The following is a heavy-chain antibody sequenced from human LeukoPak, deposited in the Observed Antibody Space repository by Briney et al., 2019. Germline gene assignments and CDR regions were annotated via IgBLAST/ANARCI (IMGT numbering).Heavy chain of an antibody. CDR3: ARLVVPAAIRKGGRYYYYMDV. Sequence: SETLSLTCAVYGGSFSGYYWSWIRQPPGKGLEWIGEINHSGSTNYNPSLKSRVTISVDTSKNQFSLKLSSVTAADTAVYYCARLVVPAAIRKGGRYYYYMDVWGKGTTVTVSS. CDR2: INHSGST. D-gene: IGHD2-2*01. J-gene: IGHJ6*03. CDR1: GGSFSGYY. V-gene: IGHV4-34*01.